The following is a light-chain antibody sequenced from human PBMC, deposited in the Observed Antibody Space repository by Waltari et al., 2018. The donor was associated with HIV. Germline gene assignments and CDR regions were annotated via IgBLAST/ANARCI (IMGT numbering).Light chain of an antibody. V-gene: IGLV1-51*01. Sequence: QSMMTHPPSVSAAPGQTVTISCPGSRSHPADHSMLWYQHLPWAAPKRVIYDNDNRPSGIPDRFSGSKSGASATLVITGLQTGDEGDYYCGTWDSSLNAGVFGGGTKLTVL. CDR3: GTWDSSLNAGV. CDR1: RSHPADHS. J-gene: IGLJ3*02. CDR2: DND.